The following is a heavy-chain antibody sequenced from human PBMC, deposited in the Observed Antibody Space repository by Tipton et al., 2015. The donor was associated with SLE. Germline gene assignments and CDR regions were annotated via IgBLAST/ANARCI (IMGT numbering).Heavy chain of an antibody. D-gene: IGHD6-6*01. CDR1: GFTFSSYA. J-gene: IGHJ4*02. CDR2: ISYDGSNK. CDR3: ASEDYSSSSDFDY. Sequence: SLRLSCAASGFTFSSYAMHWVRQAPGKGLEWVAVISYDGSNKYYADSVKGRFAISRDNSKNTLYLQMNSLRAEDTAVYYCASEDYSSSSDFDYWGQGTLVTVSS. V-gene: IGHV3-30*09.